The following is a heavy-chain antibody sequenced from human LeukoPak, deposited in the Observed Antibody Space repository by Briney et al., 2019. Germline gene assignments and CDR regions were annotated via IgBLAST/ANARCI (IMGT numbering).Heavy chain of an antibody. D-gene: IGHD5-12*01. CDR2: ISYDGSKK. CDR3: ARSAAAGRIVATFGY. V-gene: IGHV3-30*04. Sequence: GGSLRLSCAASGFTFSSYAMHWVRQAPGKGLEWVAVISYDGSKKYYADSVKGRFIISRDNSKNTLYLQMNSLRAEDTAVYYCARSAAAGRIVATFGYWGQGTLVIVSS. CDR1: GFTFSSYA. J-gene: IGHJ4*02.